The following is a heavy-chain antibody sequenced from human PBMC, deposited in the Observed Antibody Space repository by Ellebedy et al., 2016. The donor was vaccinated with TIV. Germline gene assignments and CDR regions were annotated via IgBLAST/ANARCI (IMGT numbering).Heavy chain of an antibody. Sequence: GGSLRLXXAASGFTFSRYGMHWVRQAPGKGLEWVASIWCDGSSKYYGDSVKGRFSISRDNSKNTLYLQMNSLRVEDTAVYYCARDPSLDWNLDYWGQGTLVTVSS. D-gene: IGHD1-1*01. J-gene: IGHJ4*02. CDR3: ARDPSLDWNLDY. CDR2: IWCDGSSK. V-gene: IGHV3-33*01. CDR1: GFTFSRYG.